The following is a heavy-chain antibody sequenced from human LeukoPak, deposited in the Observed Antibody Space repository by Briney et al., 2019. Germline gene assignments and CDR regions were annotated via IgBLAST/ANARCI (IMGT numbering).Heavy chain of an antibody. CDR2: ISSGSTTI. D-gene: IGHD5-24*01. V-gene: IGHV3-48*04. CDR1: GFTFSSYS. Sequence: PGGSLRLSCAASGFTFSSYSMNWVRQAPGKGLEWVSYISSGSTTIYYADSVKGRFTISRDNVKKSLDLQMSSLRAVDTAVYFCARGEEKATITALDSWGQGTLVTVSS. CDR3: ARGEEKATITALDS. J-gene: IGHJ4*02.